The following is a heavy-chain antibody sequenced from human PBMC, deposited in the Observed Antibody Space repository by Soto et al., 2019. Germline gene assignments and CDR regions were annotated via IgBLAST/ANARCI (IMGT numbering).Heavy chain of an antibody. CDR3: AKALGPYCSSTSCYAIDY. CDR2: ISWDGGST. V-gene: IGHV3-43*01. Sequence: GSLRLSCAASGFTFDDYTMHWVRQAPGKGLEWVSLISWDGGSTYYADSVKGRFTISRDNSKNSLYLQMNSLRTEDTALYYCAKALGPYCSSTSCYAIDYWGQGTLVTVSS. CDR1: GFTFDDYT. D-gene: IGHD2-2*01. J-gene: IGHJ4*02.